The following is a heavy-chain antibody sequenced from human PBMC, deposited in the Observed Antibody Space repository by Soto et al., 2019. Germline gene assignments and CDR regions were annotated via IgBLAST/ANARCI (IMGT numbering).Heavy chain of an antibody. J-gene: IGHJ4*02. D-gene: IGHD6-13*01. CDR2: SIPVFGTA. CDR3: AIPLPKQQLVRGAFDH. Sequence: QVQLVQSGAEVKKPGSSVKLSCKTSGGTFRNYAINWVRQALGQGLEWMGGSIPVFGTANYAQTFQGRFTITADESTSTAYMELSSLRSEDTAVYYCAIPLPKQQLVRGAFDHWGQGTLVTVAS. CDR1: GGTFRNYA. V-gene: IGHV1-69*01.